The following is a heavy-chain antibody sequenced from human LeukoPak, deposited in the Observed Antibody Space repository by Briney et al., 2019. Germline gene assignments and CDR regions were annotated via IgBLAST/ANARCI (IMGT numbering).Heavy chain of an antibody. J-gene: IGHJ3*02. CDR1: GFTFSSYA. V-gene: IGHV3-30-3*01. CDR3: AWPTVTDASDI. Sequence: PGGSLRLSCAASGFTFSSYAMYWVRQAPGKGLEWVAVISYDGSNKYYADSVKGRFTVSRDNSKNTLYLQMSSLRAGDTAVYYCAWPTVTDASDIWGQGTMVTVSS. CDR2: ISYDGSNK. D-gene: IGHD4-17*01.